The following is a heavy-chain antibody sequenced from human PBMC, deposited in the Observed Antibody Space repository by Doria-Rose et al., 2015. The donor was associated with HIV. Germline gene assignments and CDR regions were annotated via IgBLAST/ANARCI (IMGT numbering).Heavy chain of an antibody. J-gene: IGHJ4*02. CDR1: GVSLSSPGMG. CDR3: ARIKSSRWYHKYYFDF. Sequence: SGPVLVKPTETLTLTCTVSGVSLSSPGMGVSWIRQPPGKALEWLANIFSDDEGSYKTSLKGRLTISRGTSKSQVVLTMTDMDPVDTATYYCARIKSSRWYHKYYFDFWGQGTLVIVSA. CDR2: IFSDDEG. D-gene: IGHD6-13*01. V-gene: IGHV2-26*01.